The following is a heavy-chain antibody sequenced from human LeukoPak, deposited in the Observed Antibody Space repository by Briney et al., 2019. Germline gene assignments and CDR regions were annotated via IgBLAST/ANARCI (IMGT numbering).Heavy chain of an antibody. V-gene: IGHV3-72*01. Sequence: PGGSLRPSCAASGFSSSDQYMDWVRQAPGKGLEWVGRTTDKAHRYTTQYATSVKGRFTISRDDSENSLYLQMNAVKTEDTAMYYCVIRTFAAFTLWGQGTMVTVSS. CDR2: TTDKAHRYTT. J-gene: IGHJ3*01. D-gene: IGHD3-9*01. CDR1: GFSSSDQY. CDR3: VIRTFAAFTL.